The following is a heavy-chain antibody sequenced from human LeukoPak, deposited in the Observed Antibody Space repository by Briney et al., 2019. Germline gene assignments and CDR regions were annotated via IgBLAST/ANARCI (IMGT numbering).Heavy chain of an antibody. CDR2: MNPNSGNT. CDR3: ARGRSIRRPTLGDFDY. J-gene: IGHJ4*02. CDR1: GYTFTSYD. D-gene: IGHD3-10*01. V-gene: IGHV1-8*03. Sequence: GASVKVSCKASGYTFTSYDINWVRQATGQGLEWMGWMNPNSGNTGYAQRFQGRVTITRNTSISTAYMELSSLRSEDTAVYYCARGRSIRRPTLGDFDYWGQGTLVTVSS.